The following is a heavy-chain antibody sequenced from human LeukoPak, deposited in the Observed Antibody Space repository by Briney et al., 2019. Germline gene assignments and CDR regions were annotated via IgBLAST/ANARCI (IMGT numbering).Heavy chain of an antibody. V-gene: IGHV4-61*02. J-gene: IGHJ3*02. CDR2: IYTSGST. D-gene: IGHD4-23*01. CDR3: ATLTGGDDAFDI. CDR1: GGSISSGSYY. Sequence: SETLSLTCTVSGGSISSGSYYWSWIRQPAGKGLEWIGRIYTSGSTNYNPSLKSRVTISVDTSKNQFSLKLSSVTAADTAVYYCATLTGGDDAFDIWGQGTMVTVSS.